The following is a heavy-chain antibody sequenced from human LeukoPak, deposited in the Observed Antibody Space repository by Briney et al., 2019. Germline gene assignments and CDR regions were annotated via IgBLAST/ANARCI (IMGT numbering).Heavy chain of an antibody. J-gene: IGHJ5*02. D-gene: IGHD3-22*01. V-gene: IGHV4-39*01. Sequence: SETLSLTCTVSGGSISIRGHYWGWIRQSPGKGLEWIASAFYTGKTYYNPSLKRRITISVDTSNNQFSLRLTSVTAADTAVYYCARLDYDSSVYHPYNWFDPWGQGILVTVSS. CDR3: ARLDYDSSVYHPYNWFDP. CDR2: AFYTGKT. CDR1: GGSISIRGHY.